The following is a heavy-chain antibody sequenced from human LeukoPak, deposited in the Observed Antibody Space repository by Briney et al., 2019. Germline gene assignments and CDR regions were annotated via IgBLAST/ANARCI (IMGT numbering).Heavy chain of an antibody. CDR2: ISGSGGST. J-gene: IGHJ4*02. CDR3: AKFLEQWLDQNPFGGFDY. D-gene: IGHD6-19*01. Sequence: PGGSLRLSCAASGFTFSSYAMSWVRQAPGKGLEWVSAISGSGGSTYYADSVKGRFTISRDNSKNTLYLQMNSLRAEDTAVYYCAKFLEQWLDQNPFGGFDYWGQGTLVTVSS. V-gene: IGHV3-23*01. CDR1: GFTFSSYA.